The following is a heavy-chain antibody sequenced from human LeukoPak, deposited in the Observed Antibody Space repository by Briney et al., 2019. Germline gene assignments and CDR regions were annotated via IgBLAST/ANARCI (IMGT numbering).Heavy chain of an antibody. V-gene: IGHV1-69*13. Sequence: GASVKVSCKASGGTFRSYAISWVRQAPGQGLEWMGGIIPIFGTANYAQKFQGRVTITADESTSTAYMELSSLRSEDTAVYYCARGEYYHDSSGYHAEYFQHWGQGTLVTVSS. CDR1: GGTFRSYA. D-gene: IGHD3-22*01. J-gene: IGHJ1*01. CDR2: IIPIFGTA. CDR3: ARGEYYHDSSGYHAEYFQH.